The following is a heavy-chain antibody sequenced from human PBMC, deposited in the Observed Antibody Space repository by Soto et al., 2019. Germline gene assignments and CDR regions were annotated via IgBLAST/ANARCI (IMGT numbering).Heavy chain of an antibody. CDR3: AKEINVSTYYFDY. CDR2: ISYDGSNK. V-gene: IGHV3-30*18. J-gene: IGHJ4*02. CDR1: GFTFSSYG. Sequence: GGSLRLSCAASGFTFSSYGMHWVRQAPGKGLEWVAVISYDGSNKYYADSVKGRFTISRDNSKNTLYLQMNSLRAEDTAVYYCAKEINVSTYYFDYWGQGTLVTVSS.